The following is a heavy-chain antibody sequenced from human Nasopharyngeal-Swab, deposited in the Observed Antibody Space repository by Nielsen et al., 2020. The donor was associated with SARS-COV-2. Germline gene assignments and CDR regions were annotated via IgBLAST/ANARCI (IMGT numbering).Heavy chain of an antibody. CDR2: ISYDGSNK. CDR1: GFTFSSYG. Sequence: EGSLRLSCAASGFTFSSYGMHWVRQAPGKGLEWVSVISYDGSNKYYADSVKGRFTISRDNSKNTLYLQMNSLRAEDTAVYYCAKGPYGYSYGAYYFDYWGQGTLVTVSS. V-gene: IGHV3-30*18. D-gene: IGHD5-18*01. J-gene: IGHJ4*02. CDR3: AKGPYGYSYGAYYFDY.